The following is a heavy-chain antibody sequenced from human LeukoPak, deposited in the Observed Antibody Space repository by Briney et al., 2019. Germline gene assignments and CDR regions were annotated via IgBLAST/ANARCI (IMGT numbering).Heavy chain of an antibody. CDR1: GFTFSNAW. Sequence: GALRLSCAASGFTFSNAWMNWVRQAPGKGLEWVGRIKSKTDGGTTDYAAPVKGRFTISRDDSKNTLYLQMNSLKTEDTAVYYCTTGLDGDYSFDYWGQGTLVTVSS. CDR3: TTGLDGDYSFDY. CDR2: IKSKTDGGTT. D-gene: IGHD4-17*01. V-gene: IGHV3-15*07. J-gene: IGHJ4*02.